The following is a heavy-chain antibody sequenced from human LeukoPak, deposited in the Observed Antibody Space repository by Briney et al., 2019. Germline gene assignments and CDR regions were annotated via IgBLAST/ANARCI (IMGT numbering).Heavy chain of an antibody. J-gene: IGHJ3*02. CDR2: IWYDGSNK. CDR3: ARDEYYYDSSGYFFYPTVCDAFDI. V-gene: IGHV3-33*01. Sequence: HSGGSLRLSCAASGFTFSSYGTHWVRQAPGKGLEWVAVIWYDGSNKFYADSVKGRFIISRDNSKNTLYLQMNSLRAEDTALYCCARDEYYYDSSGYFFYPTVCDAFDIWGQGTLVTVSS. D-gene: IGHD3-22*01. CDR1: GFTFSSYG.